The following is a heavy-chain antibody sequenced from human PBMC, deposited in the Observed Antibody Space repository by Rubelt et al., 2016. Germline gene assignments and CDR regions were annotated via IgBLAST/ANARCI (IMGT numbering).Heavy chain of an antibody. V-gene: IGHV3-48*04. CDR2: ISTSSSTI. Sequence: AASGFTFSSYSMNWVRQAPGRGLEWVSYISTSSSTIYYADSVKGRFTISRDNAKNSLYLQMNSLRAEDTAVYYCARGLLSTIAARQGYYWSQGTLVTVSS. J-gene: IGHJ4*02. CDR3: ARGLLSTIAARQGYY. D-gene: IGHD6-6*01. CDR1: GFTFSSYS.